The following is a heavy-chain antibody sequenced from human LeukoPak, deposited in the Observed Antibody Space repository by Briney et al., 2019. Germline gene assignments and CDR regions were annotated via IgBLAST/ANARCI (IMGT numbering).Heavy chain of an antibody. CDR1: GFSFSTYA. CDR2: ISYDGTNK. V-gene: IGHV3-30-3*01. J-gene: IGHJ4*02. Sequence: GGSLRLSCTASGFSFSTYAMHWVRQAPGKGLEWVAVISYDGTNKYYADSMKGRFTISRDNSKNTLYLQMNSLRPEDTAVYYCARALDERARFDYWGQGTLVTVSS. D-gene: IGHD1-1*01. CDR3: ARALDERARFDY.